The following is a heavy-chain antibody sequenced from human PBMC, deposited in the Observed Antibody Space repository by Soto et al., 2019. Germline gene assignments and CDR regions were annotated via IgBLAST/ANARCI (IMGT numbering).Heavy chain of an antibody. CDR3: ARSGDNYNLLDY. J-gene: IGHJ4*02. CDR1: GVTFSDYY. D-gene: IGHD1-1*01. CDR2: SSNSGTFT. V-gene: IGHV3-11*06. Sequence: GGSLRLSCEASGVTFSDYYMSWIRQAPGKGLEWIAYSSNSGTFTKYADSVKGRFSISRDNAKNSLYLQINNLSGEDTATYFCARSGDNYNLLDYWGQGTPVTVSS.